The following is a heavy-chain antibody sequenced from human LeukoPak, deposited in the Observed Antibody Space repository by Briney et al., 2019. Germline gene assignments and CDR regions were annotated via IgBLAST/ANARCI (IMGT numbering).Heavy chain of an antibody. J-gene: IGHJ4*02. CDR1: GGSISSYY. CDR2: IYYSGST. D-gene: IGHD5-18*01. Sequence: PSETLALTCTVSGGSISSYYWSWIRQPPGKGLEWIGYIYYSGSTNYNPSLKSRVTISVDTSKNQFSLKLSSVTAADTAVYYCARHIEGSYGLAYWGQGTLVTVSS. V-gene: IGHV4-59*08. CDR3: ARHIEGSYGLAY.